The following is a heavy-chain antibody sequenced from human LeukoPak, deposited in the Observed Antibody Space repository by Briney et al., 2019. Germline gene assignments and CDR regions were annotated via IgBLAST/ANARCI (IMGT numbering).Heavy chain of an antibody. Sequence: SETLSLTCTVSGGSFSGYYWSWIRQPPGRGLEWIGEINDSGTTNYNPSLTSRVTISVDTSKIQFSLKLSSMTAADTAVYYCARGRFSGWYGRPRYYFDNWGQGTLVTVSS. CDR3: ARGRFSGWYGRPRYYFDN. J-gene: IGHJ4*02. D-gene: IGHD6-19*01. CDR2: INDSGTT. CDR1: GGSFSGYY. V-gene: IGHV4-34*01.